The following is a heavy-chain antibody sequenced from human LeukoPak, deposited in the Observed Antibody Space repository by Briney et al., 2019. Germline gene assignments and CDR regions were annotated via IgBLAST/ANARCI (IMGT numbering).Heavy chain of an antibody. D-gene: IGHD6-19*01. CDR2: VADDGKDK. V-gene: IGHV3-30*04. J-gene: IGHJ4*02. Sequence: GGSLRLSCAASGFTFSSYPMHWVRQAPGKGLEWVAVVADDGKDKHYVESVKGRFTISRDNSKNTLYLQMNSLRVEDTAVYYCARDRHIAGAGYYFDYWGQGTLVTVSS. CDR1: GFTFSSYP. CDR3: ARDRHIAGAGYYFDY.